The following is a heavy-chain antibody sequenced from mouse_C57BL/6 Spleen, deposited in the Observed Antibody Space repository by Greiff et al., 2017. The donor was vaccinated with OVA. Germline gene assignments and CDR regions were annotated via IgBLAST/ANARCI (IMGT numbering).Heavy chain of an antibody. CDR2: ISNGGGST. Sequence: EVKLVESGGGLVQPGGSLKLSCAASGFTFSDYYMYWVRQTPEKRLEWVAYISNGGGSTYYPDTVKGRFTISRDNAKNTLYLQMSRLKSEDTAMDYCARHRDWDDYAMDYWGQGTSVTVSS. D-gene: IGHD4-1*01. J-gene: IGHJ4*01. CDR3: ARHRDWDDYAMDY. V-gene: IGHV5-12*01. CDR1: GFTFSDYY.